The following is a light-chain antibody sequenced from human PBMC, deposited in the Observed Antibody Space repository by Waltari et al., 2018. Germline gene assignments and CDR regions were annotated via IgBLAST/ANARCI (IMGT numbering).Light chain of an antibody. V-gene: IGKV1-27*01. CDR3: QKWKSAPFT. Sequence: DIQMTQSPSSLSAFVGDRVNITCRASQDINTYLAWYQQKPGKLPVLLIHSASTLQSGVPSRFSGSGSGTDFTLTISGLQPEDVATYFCQKWKSAPFTFGPGTKVDL. CDR2: SAS. J-gene: IGKJ3*01. CDR1: QDINTY.